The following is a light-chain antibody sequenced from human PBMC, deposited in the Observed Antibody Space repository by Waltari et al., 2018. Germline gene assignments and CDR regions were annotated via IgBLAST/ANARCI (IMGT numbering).Light chain of an antibody. V-gene: IGLV2-23*01. CDR3: CSYAGSYVV. CDR1: TTDTGTYNL. J-gene: IGLJ2*01. CDR2: EDN. Sequence: QSALTQPASVSGSPGQSITISCTGTTTDTGTYNLVSWYQQYPGQAPKLIIYEDNRRPSGISNRFSGSRSGNTASLTISGLQADDEANYCCCSYAGSYVVFGGGTILTVL.